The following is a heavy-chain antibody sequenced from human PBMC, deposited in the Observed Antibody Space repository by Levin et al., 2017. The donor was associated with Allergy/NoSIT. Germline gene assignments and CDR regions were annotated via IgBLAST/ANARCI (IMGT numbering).Heavy chain of an antibody. Sequence: PSETLSLTCTVSGGSISGYYWSWVRQLPGRGLEWIAYIYYSGTTNYNPSLKSRVTISVDNSKNTLYLQMNSLRAEDTAVYYCARDFEWLADYWGQGTLVTVSS. CDR3: ARDFEWLADY. D-gene: IGHD6-19*01. J-gene: IGHJ4*02. CDR1: GGSISGYY. CDR2: IYYSGTT. V-gene: IGHV4-59*12.